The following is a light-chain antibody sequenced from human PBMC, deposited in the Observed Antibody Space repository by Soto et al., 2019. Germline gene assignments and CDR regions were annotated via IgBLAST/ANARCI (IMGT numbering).Light chain of an antibody. CDR2: GAS. Sequence: EIVLTQSPGTLSLSPGERATLSCRASQSVRSNYLAWYQQKPGQAPRLLIYGASSRATGIPDRFSGTGSGTDFTLPLSRLEPEDLAVYYCQQYGGSPYTFGQGTKLEIK. V-gene: IGKV3-20*01. CDR1: QSVRSNY. J-gene: IGKJ2*01. CDR3: QQYGGSPYT.